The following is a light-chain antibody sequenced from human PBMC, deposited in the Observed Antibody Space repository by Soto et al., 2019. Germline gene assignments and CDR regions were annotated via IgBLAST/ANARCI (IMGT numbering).Light chain of an antibody. CDR3: QQYNSYSRT. V-gene: IGKV1-5*03. CDR1: QSISNW. CDR2: KAS. Sequence: DIQMTQSPSTLSASVGDRVTITCRASQSISNWLAWYQQKPGKVPKLLIYKASSLESGVPSRFSSSGSGTEFTLTISSLQPDDFATCYCQQYNSYSRTFGQGTKVEIK. J-gene: IGKJ1*01.